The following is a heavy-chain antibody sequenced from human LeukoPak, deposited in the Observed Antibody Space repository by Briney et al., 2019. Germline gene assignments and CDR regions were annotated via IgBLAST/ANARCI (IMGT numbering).Heavy chain of an antibody. CDR1: GGSFSGYY. J-gene: IGHJ4*02. Sequence: SETLSLTCAVYGGSFSGYYWSWIRQPPGKGLEWIGEINHSGSTNYNPSLKSRVTISVDTSKNQFSLKLSSVTAADTAVYYCARGRKASSSSGRVDYWGQGTLVTVSS. V-gene: IGHV4-34*01. CDR2: INHSGST. D-gene: IGHD6-6*01. CDR3: ARGRKASSSSGRVDY.